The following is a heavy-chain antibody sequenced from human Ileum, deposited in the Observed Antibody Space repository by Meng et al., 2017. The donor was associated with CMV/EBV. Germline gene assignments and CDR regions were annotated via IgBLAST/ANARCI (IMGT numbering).Heavy chain of an antibody. CDR3: ARDNDGSSHYSQFDY. CDR1: GFPFNSYG. Sequence: GFPFNSYGIHWVRQFPGKGLEWVAVLWYDGSRKYFADSVQGRFSISRDDSKNTVYLQMNSLRAEDTAVYYCARDNDGSSHYSQFDYWGQGTLVTVSS. D-gene: IGHD3-22*01. V-gene: IGHV3-33*01. J-gene: IGHJ4*02. CDR2: LWYDGSRK.